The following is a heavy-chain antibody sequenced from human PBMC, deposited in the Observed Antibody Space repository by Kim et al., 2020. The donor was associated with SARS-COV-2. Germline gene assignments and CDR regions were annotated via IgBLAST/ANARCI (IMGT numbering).Heavy chain of an antibody. D-gene: IGHD6-6*01. V-gene: IGHV4-39*01. Sequence: SETLSLTCTVSGGSISSSIYYWGWIRQTPGKGLEWIGNIFYDGSTYYNPSLKSRVTISVETSKNQFSLRLNSVTAADTAVYYCARTIPARPYSTMGVWGQGTTVSVSS. CDR3: ARTIPARPYSTMGV. CDR2: IFYDGST. J-gene: IGHJ6*02. CDR1: GGSISSSIYY.